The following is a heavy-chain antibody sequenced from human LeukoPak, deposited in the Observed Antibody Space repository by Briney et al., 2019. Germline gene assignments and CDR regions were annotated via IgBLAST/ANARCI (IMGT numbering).Heavy chain of an antibody. J-gene: IGHJ4*02. CDR3: AKGAGAASVIAGLHY. CDR2: ISGSGAST. D-gene: IGHD2-21*01. Sequence: PGGSLRLSCAASGFTFSSYAMTWVRQAPGKGLECVSAISGSGASTSYVDSVKGRFTISRDSSKNTLYLQMNSLKADDTAVYYCAKGAGAASVIAGLHYWGQGALVTVSS. V-gene: IGHV3-23*01. CDR1: GFTFSSYA.